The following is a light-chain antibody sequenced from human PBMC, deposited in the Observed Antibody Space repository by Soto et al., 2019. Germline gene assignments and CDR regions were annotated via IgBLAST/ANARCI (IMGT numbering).Light chain of an antibody. J-gene: IGKJ5*01. CDR1: QSISSW. CDR3: QQYNSS. V-gene: IGKV1-5*03. CDR2: KAS. Sequence: DIQLTQSAATLSESVGDRVTITCRASQSISSWLAWYQQKPGKPPKLLIYKASSLESGVPSRFSGSGSGTEFTLTISSLQPDDFATYYCQQYNSSFGQGTRLEIK.